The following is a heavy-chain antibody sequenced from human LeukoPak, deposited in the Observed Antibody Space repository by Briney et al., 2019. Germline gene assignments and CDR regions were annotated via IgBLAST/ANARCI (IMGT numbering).Heavy chain of an antibody. D-gene: IGHD2-2*02. CDR2: ISGSGGSA. J-gene: IGHJ6*04. V-gene: IGHV3-23*01. CDR3: ARERRTSYYTDV. Sequence: GGSLRLSCAASGFTFSSYGMSWVRQAPGKGLEWVSAISGSGGSAYYADSVKGRFTISRDNSKNTLYLQMNSLRSEDTAVYYCARERRTSYYTDVWGKGTAVTVSS. CDR1: GFTFSSYG.